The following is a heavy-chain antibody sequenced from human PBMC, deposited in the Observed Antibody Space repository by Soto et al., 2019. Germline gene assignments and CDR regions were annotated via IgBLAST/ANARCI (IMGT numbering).Heavy chain of an antibody. CDR2: FDPEDGET. D-gene: IGHD3-10*01. Sequence: VKVSCKVSGYTLTELSMHWVRQAPGKGLEWMGGFDPEDGETIYAQKFRGRVTMTEDTSTDTAYMELSSLRSEATAVYYCLWFGELSYWGQRPLVTVSS. J-gene: IGHJ4*02. CDR1: GYTLTELS. V-gene: IGHV1-24*01. CDR3: LWFGELSY.